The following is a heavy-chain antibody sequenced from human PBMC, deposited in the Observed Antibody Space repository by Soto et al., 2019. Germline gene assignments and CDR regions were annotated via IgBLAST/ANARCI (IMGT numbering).Heavy chain of an antibody. Sequence: EVQLVESGGGLVQPGESLRLSCAASGFTFSYYWMHWVRQAPGKGLVWVSRIHSDGSSTTYADSVKGRFTISRDNARNTVYVQRNSLRVEDTAGYYCARGDRGAFDIWGQGTVVTVSS. CDR2: IHSDGSST. J-gene: IGHJ3*02. V-gene: IGHV3-74*01. CDR1: GFTFSYYW. CDR3: ARGDRGAFDI. D-gene: IGHD1-26*01.